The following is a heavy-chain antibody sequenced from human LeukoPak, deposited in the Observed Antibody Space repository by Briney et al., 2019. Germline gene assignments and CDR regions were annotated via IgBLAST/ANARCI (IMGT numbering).Heavy chain of an antibody. D-gene: IGHD1-26*01. CDR1: GYTFTGYY. J-gene: IGHJ4*02. CDR2: INPNSGGT. CDR3: ARDQSGTWTFDY. V-gene: IGHV1-2*02. Sequence: ASVKVSCKASGYTFTGYYMHWVRQAPGQGLEWMGWINPNSGGTNYAQKFQGRVTMTRDTSISTAYMELSRLRSDDTAVYYCARDQSGTWTFDYWGQGTLVTVSS.